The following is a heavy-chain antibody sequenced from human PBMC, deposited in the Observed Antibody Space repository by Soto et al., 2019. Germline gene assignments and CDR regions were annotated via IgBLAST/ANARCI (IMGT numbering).Heavy chain of an antibody. CDR2: IIPIFGTA. V-gene: IGHV1-69*12. CDR1: GGPFSSYA. CDR3: ARQMGVTGTYEHYGGMDV. D-gene: IGHD1-7*01. Sequence: QVQLVQSGAEVKKPGSSVKVSCKASGGPFSSYAISWVRQAPGQGLEWMGGIIPIFGTANYAQKFQGRVTITADESTSTAYMVMSSLRAEDTAVYYGARQMGVTGTYEHYGGMDVWGQGTTVTVSS. J-gene: IGHJ6*02.